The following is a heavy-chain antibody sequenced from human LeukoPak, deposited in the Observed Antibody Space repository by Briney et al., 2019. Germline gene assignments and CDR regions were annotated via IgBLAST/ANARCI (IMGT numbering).Heavy chain of an antibody. CDR1: GGSISSSSYY. Sequence: TSETLSLTCTVSGGSISSSSYYWGWIRQPPVKGLEWIGSIYYTGSTYYNPSLKSRVTISVDTSKNQFSLKLSSVTAADTAVYYCASRLGYCSSTSCYNWFDPWGQGTLVTVSS. CDR3: ASRLGYCSSTSCYNWFDP. J-gene: IGHJ5*02. D-gene: IGHD2-2*01. V-gene: IGHV4-39*01. CDR2: IYYTGST.